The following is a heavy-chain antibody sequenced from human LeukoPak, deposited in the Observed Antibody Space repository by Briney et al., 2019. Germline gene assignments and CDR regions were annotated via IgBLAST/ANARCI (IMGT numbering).Heavy chain of an antibody. D-gene: IGHD3-3*01. Sequence: GGSLRLSCAASGFTFSSYNMNWVRQAPGKGLEWVSYISSTSNTINHADSVKGRFTISRDNAKNLLYLQMNSLRAEDSAVYYCARTMNVPYYDFWSGYSGYYYYMDVWGKGTTVTVSS. V-gene: IGHV3-48*04. CDR1: GFTFSSYN. J-gene: IGHJ6*03. CDR3: ARTMNVPYYDFWSGYSGYYYYMDV. CDR2: ISSTSNTI.